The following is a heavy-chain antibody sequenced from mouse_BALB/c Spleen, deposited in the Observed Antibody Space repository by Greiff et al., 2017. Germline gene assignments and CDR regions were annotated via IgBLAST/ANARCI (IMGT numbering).Heavy chain of an antibody. CDR2: IWGDGST. V-gene: IGHV2-6-7*01. J-gene: IGHJ4*01. CDR3: AREYGNYFPMAMDH. CDR1: GFSLTGYG. Sequence: VMLVESGPGLVAPSQSLSITCTVSGFSLTGYGVNWVRQPPGKGLEWLGMIWGDGSTDYNSALKSRLSISKDNSKSQVFLKMNSLQTDDTARYYCAREYGNYFPMAMDHWGQGTSVTVSS. D-gene: IGHD2-10*02.